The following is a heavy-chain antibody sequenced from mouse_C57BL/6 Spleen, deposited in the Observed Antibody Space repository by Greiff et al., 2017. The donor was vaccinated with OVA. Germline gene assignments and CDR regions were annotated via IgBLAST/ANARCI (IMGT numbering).Heavy chain of an antibody. CDR1: GYTFTSYW. D-gene: IGHD6-1*01. J-gene: IGHJ3*01. V-gene: IGHV1-50*01. CDR3: SSFSPGAY. CDR2: IDPSDSYT. Sequence: QVQLQQPGAELVKPGASVKLSCKASGYTFTSYWMPWVKQRPGQGLEWIGEIDPSDSYTNYNQKFKGTATLTVDTSSITAYMQLSSLTSEDSAVYSCSSFSPGAYWGQGTLVTVSA.